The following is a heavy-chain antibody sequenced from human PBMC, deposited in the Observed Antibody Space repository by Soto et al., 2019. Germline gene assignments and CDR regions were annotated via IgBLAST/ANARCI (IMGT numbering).Heavy chain of an antibody. D-gene: IGHD3-9*01. Sequence: GGSLRLSCAASGFTFSSYWMHWVRQAPGKGLVWVSRINSDGSSTSYADSVKGRITISRDNAKNTLYLQMNSLRAEDTAVYYCARDSSRTGYTPFDYWGQGTLVTVSS. J-gene: IGHJ4*02. CDR1: GFTFSSYW. CDR2: INSDGSST. CDR3: ARDSSRTGYTPFDY. V-gene: IGHV3-74*01.